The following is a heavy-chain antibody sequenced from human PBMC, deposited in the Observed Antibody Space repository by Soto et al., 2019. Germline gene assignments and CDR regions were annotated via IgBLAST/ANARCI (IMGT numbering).Heavy chain of an antibody. D-gene: IGHD2-2*01. Sequence: QVQLVQSGAEVKKPGSSVKVSCKASGGTFSSYAISWVRQAPGQGLEWMGGIIPIFGTANYAQKFQGRVTITADESTSTAYMELSSLRSEDTAVYYCATCSSTSCYGLYYYYGMDVWGQGTTVTVSS. CDR2: IIPIFGTA. CDR3: ATCSSTSCYGLYYYYGMDV. V-gene: IGHV1-69*01. CDR1: GGTFSSYA. J-gene: IGHJ6*02.